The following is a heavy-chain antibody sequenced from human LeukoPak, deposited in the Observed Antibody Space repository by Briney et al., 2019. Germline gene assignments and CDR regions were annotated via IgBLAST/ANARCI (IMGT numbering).Heavy chain of an antibody. CDR3: ARYCSSTSCSSSYYFDY. D-gene: IGHD2-2*01. V-gene: IGHV4-30-2*01. CDR1: GGSISSGGYS. CDR2: IYHSGST. Sequence: SQTLSLTCAVSGGSISSGGYSWSWIRQPPGKGLEWIEYIYHSGSTYYNPSLKSRVTISVDRSKNQFSLKLSSVTAADTAVYYCARYCSSTSCSSSYYFDYWGQGTLVTVSS. J-gene: IGHJ4*02.